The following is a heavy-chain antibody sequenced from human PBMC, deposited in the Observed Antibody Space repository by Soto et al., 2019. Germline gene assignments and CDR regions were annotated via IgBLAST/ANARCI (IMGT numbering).Heavy chain of an antibody. CDR2: INAGNGNT. J-gene: IGHJ5*02. CDR3: ARDHSEGYDILTGYRGFDP. Sequence: GASVKVSCKASGYTFTSYAMHWVRQAPGQRLEWMGRINAGNGNTKYSQKFQGRVTITRDTSASTAYMELSSLRSEDTAVYYCARDHSEGYDILTGYRGFDPWGQGTLVTVSS. V-gene: IGHV1-3*01. CDR1: GYTFTSYA. D-gene: IGHD3-9*01.